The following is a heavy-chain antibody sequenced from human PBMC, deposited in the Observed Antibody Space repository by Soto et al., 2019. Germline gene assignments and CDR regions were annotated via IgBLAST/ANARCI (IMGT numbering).Heavy chain of an antibody. V-gene: IGHV4-39*01. D-gene: IGHD2-2*01. J-gene: IGHJ4*02. CDR3: GSGPSTTWIDN. CDR2: IYSGGNT. CDR1: GGSITSHHYY. Sequence: QLQVQESGPGQVKPSQTLSLTCTVSGGSITSHHYYWCWIRQPPGKGLEWIGSIYSGGNTYYNPSLRSRLTIFVDTAKNLISLKLNSVTAADSAIYYCGSGPSTTWIDNWGLGTQVSVSS.